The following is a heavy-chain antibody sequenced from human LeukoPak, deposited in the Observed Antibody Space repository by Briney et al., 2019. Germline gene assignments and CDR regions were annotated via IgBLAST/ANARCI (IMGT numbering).Heavy chain of an antibody. CDR2: IYHSGST. D-gene: IGHD6-13*01. V-gene: IGHV4-4*02. J-gene: IGHJ4*02. CDR1: GGSISSSNW. Sequence: PSETLSLTCAVSGGSISSSNWWSWVRQPPGKGLEWIGEIYHSGSTNYNPSLKSRVTISVDKSKNQFSLKLSSVTAADTAVFYCAREHRPPSSSWYGFDYWGQGTLVTVSS. CDR3: AREHRPPSSSWYGFDY.